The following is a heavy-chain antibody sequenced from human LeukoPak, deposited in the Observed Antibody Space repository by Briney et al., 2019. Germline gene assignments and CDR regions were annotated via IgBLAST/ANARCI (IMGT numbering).Heavy chain of an antibody. J-gene: IGHJ6*03. D-gene: IGHD3-3*01. Sequence: GRSLRLSCAASGFTFSSYGMHWVRQAPGKGLEWVAVIWYDGSNKYYADSVKGRFTISRDNSKNTLYLQMNSLRAEDTAVYYCASEGDFWSTYYYYYMDVWGKGTTVTVSS. CDR2: IWYDGSNK. CDR3: ASEGDFWSTYYYYYMDV. CDR1: GFTFSSYG. V-gene: IGHV3-33*01.